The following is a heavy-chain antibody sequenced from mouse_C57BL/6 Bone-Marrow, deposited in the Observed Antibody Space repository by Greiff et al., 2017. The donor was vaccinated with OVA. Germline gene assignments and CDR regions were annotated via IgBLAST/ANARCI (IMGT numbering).Heavy chain of an antibody. D-gene: IGHD2-4*01. Sequence: VKLVESGAELARPGASVKLSCKASGYTFTSYGISWVKQRTGQGLEWIGEIYPRSGNTYYNEKFKGKATLTADKYSSTAYLELRSLTSEDSAVYFCARRDYSDYDVGDFDYWGQGTTLTVSS. CDR3: ARRDYSDYDVGDFDY. V-gene: IGHV1-81*01. CDR2: IYPRSGNT. CDR1: GYTFTSYG. J-gene: IGHJ2*01.